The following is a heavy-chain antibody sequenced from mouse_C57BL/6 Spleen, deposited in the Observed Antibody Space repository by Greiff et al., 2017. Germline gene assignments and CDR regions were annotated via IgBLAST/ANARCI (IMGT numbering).Heavy chain of an antibody. CDR1: GFNIKDDY. CDR3: TSLMTTVVADFDY. J-gene: IGHJ2*01. CDR2: IDPENGDT. Sequence: VQLQQSGAELVRPGASVKLSCTASGFNIKDDYMHWVKQRPEQGLEWIGWIDPENGDTEYASKFQGKATITADTSSNTAYLQLSSLTSEDTAVYYCTSLMTTVVADFDYWGQGTTLTVSS. D-gene: IGHD1-1*01. V-gene: IGHV14-4*01.